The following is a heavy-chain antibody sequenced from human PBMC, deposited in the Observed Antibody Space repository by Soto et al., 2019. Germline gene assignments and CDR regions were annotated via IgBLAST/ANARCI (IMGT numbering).Heavy chain of an antibody. J-gene: IGHJ4*02. CDR3: AMGSYFDY. D-gene: IGHD3-10*01. CDR1: GFTFSRYW. Sequence: PGGSLRLSCAASGFTFSRYWMSWVRQAPGKGLEWVANIKEDGSGKYYVDSVKGRSTISRDNAKNSLYLQMNSLRVEDTAVYYCAMGSYFDYWGLGTLVTVSS. V-gene: IGHV3-7*03. CDR2: IKEDGSGK.